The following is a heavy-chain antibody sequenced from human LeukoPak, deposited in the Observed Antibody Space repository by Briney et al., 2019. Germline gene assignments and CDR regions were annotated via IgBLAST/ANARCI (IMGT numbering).Heavy chain of an antibody. V-gene: IGHV4-4*07. D-gene: IGHD3-22*01. CDR1: GGSISSYY. CDR2: IYTSGST. Sequence: RTSETLSLTCTVSGGSISSYYWSWIRQPAGKGLEWIGRIYTSGSTNYNPSLKSRVTMSVDTSKNQFSLKLSSVTAADTAVYYCARDLDYHDSSGYYHYFDYWGQGTLVTVSS. J-gene: IGHJ4*02. CDR3: ARDLDYHDSSGYYHYFDY.